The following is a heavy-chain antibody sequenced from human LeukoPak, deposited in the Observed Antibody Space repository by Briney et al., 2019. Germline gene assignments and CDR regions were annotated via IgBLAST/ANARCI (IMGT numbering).Heavy chain of an antibody. CDR3: ARDHYSGGMGV. J-gene: IGHJ6*02. CDR2: IYGGGST. Sequence: GGSLRLPCAASGFTVSSIYMSWVRQAPGKGLEWVSVIYGGGSTFYADSVKGRFTTSRDNSKNTLYLQMNGLRAEDTAVYYCARDHYSGGMGVWGQGTTVTVSS. CDR1: GFTVSSIY. D-gene: IGHD2-15*01. V-gene: IGHV3-66*01.